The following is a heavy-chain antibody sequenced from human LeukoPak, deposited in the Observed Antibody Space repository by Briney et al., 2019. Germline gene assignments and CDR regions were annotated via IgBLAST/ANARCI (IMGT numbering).Heavy chain of an antibody. V-gene: IGHV4-34*01. J-gene: IGHJ4*02. CDR3: ARGPPYYYDGSGYYYFDY. Sequence: SETLSLTCAVYGGSFSGYYWTWIRQPPGKGLEWIGAINHNGSTNYNPSLKSRVTISVDTSKNQFSLKLSSVPDSDTAVYYCARGPPYYYDGSGYYYFDYWGQGTPVTVSS. D-gene: IGHD3-22*01. CDR1: GGSFSGYY. CDR2: INHNGST.